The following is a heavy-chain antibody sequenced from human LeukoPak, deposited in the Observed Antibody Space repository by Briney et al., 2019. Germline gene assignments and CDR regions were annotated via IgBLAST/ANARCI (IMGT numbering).Heavy chain of an antibody. CDR1: GDSISSYF. J-gene: IGHJ3*02. CDR2: ISTSGTT. CDR3: AREVGSTGRALDI. D-gene: IGHD1-26*01. Sequence: KSSETLSLTCTVSGDSISSYFWSWIRQPAGKGLEWIGRISTSGTTNYNAPLKSRLTMSLDTSKHQFSLNLTSVTAADTAVYYCAREVGSTGRALDIWGQGRMVTVSS. V-gene: IGHV4-4*07.